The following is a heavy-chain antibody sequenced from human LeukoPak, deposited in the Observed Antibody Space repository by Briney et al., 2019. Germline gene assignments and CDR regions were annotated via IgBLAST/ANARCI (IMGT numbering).Heavy chain of an antibody. Sequence: SVKVSCKASGGTFSSYAISWVRQAPGQGLAWMGRIIPILGIANYAQKFQGRVTITADKSTSTAYIELSSLRSEDTAVYYCARGVASSGWYREYYYYGMDVWGQGTTVTVSS. CDR2: IIPILGIA. V-gene: IGHV1-69*04. CDR1: GGTFSSYA. CDR3: ARGVASSGWYREYYYYGMDV. J-gene: IGHJ6*02. D-gene: IGHD6-19*01.